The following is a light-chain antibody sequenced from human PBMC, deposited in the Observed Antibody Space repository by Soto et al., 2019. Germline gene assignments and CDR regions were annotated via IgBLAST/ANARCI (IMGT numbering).Light chain of an antibody. CDR2: GAS. CDR1: QSVSSNY. CDR3: QQYDTSPWT. J-gene: IGKJ1*01. V-gene: IGKV3-20*01. Sequence: EVVLTQSPGTLSLSAGDRATLSCRASQSVSSNYLAWYQQKPGQSPRLLIYGASNRASGISDRFSGSGSGTDFTLTIYRLEPEDFAVYYCQQYDTSPWTFGQGTKVDIK.